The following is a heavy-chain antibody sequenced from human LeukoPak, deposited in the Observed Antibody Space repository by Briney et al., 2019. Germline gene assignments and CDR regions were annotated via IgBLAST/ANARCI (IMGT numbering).Heavy chain of an antibody. CDR3: ARDRPSSGSSFDI. CDR2: IYSGGDT. V-gene: IGHV3-53*01. CDR1: GFTVSSNY. J-gene: IGHJ3*02. Sequence: GGSPRLSCAVSGFTVSSNYMSWVRQAPGKGLEWVSVIYSGGDTYYADSVKGRFTISRDNSKNTLYLQMNSLRAEDTAVYYCARDRPSSGSSFDIWGQGTMVTVSS. D-gene: IGHD1-26*01.